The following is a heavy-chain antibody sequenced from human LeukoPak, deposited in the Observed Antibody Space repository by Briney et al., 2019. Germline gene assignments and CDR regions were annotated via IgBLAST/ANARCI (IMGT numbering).Heavy chain of an antibody. CDR3: AKDIGRDGVGATIDY. CDR2: IAHDSTTI. CDR1: GFTFRIYG. V-gene: IGHV3-48*04. Sequence: GGSLRLSCAASGFTFRIYGMNWVRQAPGKGPEWVSYIAHDSTTIYYADSVRGRFTISRDNSKNSLYLQMNSLRTEDTALYYCAKDIGRDGVGATIDYWGQGTLVTVSS. D-gene: IGHD1-26*01. J-gene: IGHJ4*02.